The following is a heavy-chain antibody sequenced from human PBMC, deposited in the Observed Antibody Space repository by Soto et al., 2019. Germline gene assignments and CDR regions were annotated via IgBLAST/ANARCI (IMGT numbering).Heavy chain of an antibody. V-gene: IGHV3-33*01. CDR2: IWYDGSNK. CDR3: ARDRLGGYSPFDY. Sequence: QVQLVESGGGVVQPGRSLRLSCAASGFTFSSYGMHWVRQAPGKGLEWVAVIWYDGSNKYYEDSVKGRFTISRDNSKNTLYLQMNSLRAEDTAVYYCARDRLGGYSPFDYWGQGTLVTVSS. D-gene: IGHD5-18*01. CDR1: GFTFSSYG. J-gene: IGHJ4*02.